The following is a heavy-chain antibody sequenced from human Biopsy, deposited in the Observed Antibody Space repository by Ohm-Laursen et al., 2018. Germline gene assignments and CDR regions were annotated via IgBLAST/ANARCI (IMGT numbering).Heavy chain of an antibody. V-gene: IGHV3-9*01. CDR3: ARDPPNSGYSLDF. J-gene: IGHJ4*02. CDR1: GFIFGDYA. Sequence: SLRLSCAASGFIFGDYAMHWVRQAPGKGLEWVSGINWNSDNLGYVGSVKGRFTISRDNSKNTVYLQMNNLSAGDTAVYFCARDPPNSGYSLDFWGQGTLTTVSS. D-gene: IGHD5-12*01. CDR2: INWNSDNL.